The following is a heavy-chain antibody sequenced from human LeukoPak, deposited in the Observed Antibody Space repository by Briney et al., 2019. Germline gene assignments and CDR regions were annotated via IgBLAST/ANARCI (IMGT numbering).Heavy chain of an antibody. J-gene: IGHJ3*02. CDR3: ARDSYYYDNAFDI. CDR2: IYYSGST. D-gene: IGHD3-22*01. Sequence: SETLSLTCTVSGGSISSYYWSWIRQPPGKGLEWIGYIYYSGSTNYNPSLESRVTISVDTSKNQFSLKRSTLTAADTAVYYGARDSYYYDNAFDIWGQGTMVTVSS. V-gene: IGHV4-59*01. CDR1: GGSISSYY.